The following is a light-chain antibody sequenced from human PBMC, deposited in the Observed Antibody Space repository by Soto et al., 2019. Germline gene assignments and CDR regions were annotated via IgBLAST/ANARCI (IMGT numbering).Light chain of an antibody. J-gene: IGLJ3*02. V-gene: IGLV2-14*01. CDR1: SSDIGIYNY. CDR3: SSYTSSTTWV. CDR2: DVS. Sequence: QSVLTQLASVSVSPGQSITISGTGTSSDIGIYNYVSWYQQHPGKAPKLMIYDVSNRPSGVSNRFSGSKSGNTASLTISGLQAEHEAAYYCSSYTSSTTWVFGGGT.